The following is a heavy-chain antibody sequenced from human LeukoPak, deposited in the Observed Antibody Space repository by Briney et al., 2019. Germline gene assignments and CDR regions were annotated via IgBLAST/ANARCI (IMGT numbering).Heavy chain of an antibody. CDR2: INIIGST. CDR3: ARGRAFFD. CDR1: VGSFSGYY. D-gene: IGHD3-3*02. Sequence: SGTLSLTCAVYVGSFSGYYWNWIRQPPGKGLEWSGEINIIGSTNYNPSLKSRVTISRDTSTNKFSLKLRSVTAADTAVYYSARGRAFFDWGQGTLVTVSS. V-gene: IGHV4-34*01. J-gene: IGHJ4*02.